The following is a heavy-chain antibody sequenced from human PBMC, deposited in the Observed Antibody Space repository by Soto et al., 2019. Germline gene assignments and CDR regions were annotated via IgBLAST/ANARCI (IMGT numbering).Heavy chain of an antibody. J-gene: IGHJ6*02. CDR3: ASGTTTSAFSAMDV. Sequence: QVQLVESGGGVVQPGRSLRLSCAASGFTFSYHALNWVRQAPGKGLEWVAVISYDGDNKYIAESVKGRFTISRDNSKNTVSLQMNSLRTEDTAMYFCASGTTTSAFSAMDVWGQGTTVTVSS. CDR1: GFTFSYHA. CDR2: ISYDGDNK. V-gene: IGHV3-30-3*01. D-gene: IGHD1-1*01.